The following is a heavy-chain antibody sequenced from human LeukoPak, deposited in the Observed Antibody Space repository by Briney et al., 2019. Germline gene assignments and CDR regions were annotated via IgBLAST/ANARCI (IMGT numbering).Heavy chain of an antibody. V-gene: IGHV4-34*01. CDR2: INHSGST. Sequence: SETLSLTCAVYGGSFSGFYWSWIRQPPGKGLEWIGEINHSGSTNCNPSLKSRVTISVDTSKNQFSLKLSSVTAADTAVYYCARETTVTTDWFDPWGQGTLVTVSS. CDR1: GGSFSGFY. D-gene: IGHD4-17*01. CDR3: ARETTVTTDWFDP. J-gene: IGHJ5*02.